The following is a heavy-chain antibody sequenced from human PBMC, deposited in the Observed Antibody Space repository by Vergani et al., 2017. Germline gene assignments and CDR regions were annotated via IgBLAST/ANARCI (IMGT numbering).Heavy chain of an antibody. CDR2: ISGSGGST. CDR3: TSHRVGADY. V-gene: IGHV3-23*01. CDR1: GFTFSSYA. D-gene: IGHD3-16*01. Sequence: EVQLLESGGGLVQPGGSLRLSCAASGFTFSSYAMSWVRQAPGKGLEWVSAISGSGGSTYYADSVKGRFTISRDNSKNTAYLQMNSLKTEDTAVYYCTSHRVGADYWGQGTLVTVSS. J-gene: IGHJ4*02.